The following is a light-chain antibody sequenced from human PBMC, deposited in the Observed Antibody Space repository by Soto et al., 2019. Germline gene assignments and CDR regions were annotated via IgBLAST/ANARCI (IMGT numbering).Light chain of an antibody. V-gene: IGLV2-11*01. J-gene: IGLJ3*02. Sequence: QSALTRPRSVSGSPGQSVTISCTGTSSDVGGYNYVSWYQQHPGKAPKLVIYDVNKRPSGVPDRFSGSKSGNTASLTVSGLQAEDEADYSCCSYAGTYTQWVFGGGTKLTVL. CDR3: CSYAGTYTQWV. CDR1: SSDVGGYNY. CDR2: DVN.